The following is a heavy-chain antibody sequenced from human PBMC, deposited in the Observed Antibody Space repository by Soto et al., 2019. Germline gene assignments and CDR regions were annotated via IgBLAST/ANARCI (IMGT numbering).Heavy chain of an antibody. Sequence: QLQLQESGPGLVKPSETLSLTCTVSGGSISSSSYYWGWIRQPPGKGLEWIGSIYYSGSTYYNPSLKSRVTISVDTSKNQFSLQLSSVTAADTAVYYCARHQGLEAAGLFGYYYYYMDVWGKGTTVTVSS. CDR3: ARHQGLEAAGLFGYYYYYMDV. D-gene: IGHD3-22*01. CDR1: GGSISSSSYY. J-gene: IGHJ6*03. V-gene: IGHV4-39*01. CDR2: IYYSGST.